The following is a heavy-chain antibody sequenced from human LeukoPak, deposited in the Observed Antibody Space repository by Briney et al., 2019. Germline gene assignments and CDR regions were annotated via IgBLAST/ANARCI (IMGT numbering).Heavy chain of an antibody. CDR1: GYSFITYG. CDR3: ARGITAAAFFDY. V-gene: IGHV1-18*01. Sequence: GASVKVSCKASGYSFITYGISWVRQAPGQGLEWMGWISGYNSNTNYAQKFQGRVTMTTDTSTSTAYMELRSLKSDDTAVYYCARGITAAAFFDYWGQGALVTVSS. J-gene: IGHJ4*02. D-gene: IGHD6-13*01. CDR2: ISGYNSNT.